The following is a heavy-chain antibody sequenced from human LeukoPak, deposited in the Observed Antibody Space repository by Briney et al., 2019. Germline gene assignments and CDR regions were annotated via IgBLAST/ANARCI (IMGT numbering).Heavy chain of an antibody. J-gene: IGHJ6*02. CDR3: ARDRGTYPDYYYGMDV. V-gene: IGHV4-59*01. Sequence: SETLSLTCAVYGGSFSGYYWSWIRQPPGKGLEWIGYIYYSGSTNYNPSLKSRVTISVDTSKNQFSLKLSSVTAADTAVYYCARDRGTYPDYYYGMDVWGQGTTVTVSS. CDR2: IYYSGST. CDR1: GGSFSGYY. D-gene: IGHD3-10*01.